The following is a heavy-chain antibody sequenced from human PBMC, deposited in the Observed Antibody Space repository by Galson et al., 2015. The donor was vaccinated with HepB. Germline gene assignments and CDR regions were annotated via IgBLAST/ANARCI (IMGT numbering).Heavy chain of an antibody. D-gene: IGHD3-10*02. CDR1: GFTFSDYY. V-gene: IGHV3-11*06. Sequence: PLRLSCAASGFTFSDYYMSWSRQAPGKGLEWISYISSSTSYTNYAASVKGRFTISRDNAKKSVYLQMNSLRAEDTAVYYCARDVRRIASHAIDIWGQGTMVTVSS. CDR2: ISSSTSYT. J-gene: IGHJ3*02. CDR3: ARDVRRIASHAIDI.